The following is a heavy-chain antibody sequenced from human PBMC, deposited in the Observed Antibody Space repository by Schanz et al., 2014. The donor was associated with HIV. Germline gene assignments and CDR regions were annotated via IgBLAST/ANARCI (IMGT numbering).Heavy chain of an antibody. CDR2: IKPNDGGT. CDR1: GYTFNDYF. CDR3: ARSRFQLQWFDS. D-gene: IGHD2-2*01. V-gene: IGHV1-2*02. Sequence: QVQLVQSGAAVKKPEASVKVSCKASGYTFNDYFIHWIRQAPGQGLEWMGWIKPNDGGTKSAQKFLGRVTMTRDSASSTAYMELTRLTSDDTAVYYCARSRFQLQWFDSWGQGTLVTVSS. J-gene: IGHJ5*01.